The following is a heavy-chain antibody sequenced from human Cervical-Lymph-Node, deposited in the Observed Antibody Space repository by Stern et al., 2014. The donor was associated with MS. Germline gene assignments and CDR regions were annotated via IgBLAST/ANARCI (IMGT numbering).Heavy chain of an antibody. D-gene: IGHD5-12*01. CDR3: ARLGGGDIVATIPHYYYGMDV. Sequence: EVQLVESGAEVKKPGESLKISCKGSGYSFTSYWIGWVRQMPGKGLEWMGIIYPGDPDTRYSPSFQGQVTISADKSISTAYLQWSSLKASDTAMYYCARLGGGDIVATIPHYYYGMDVWGQGTTVTVSS. CDR2: IYPGDPDT. J-gene: IGHJ6*02. V-gene: IGHV5-51*03. CDR1: GYSFTSYW.